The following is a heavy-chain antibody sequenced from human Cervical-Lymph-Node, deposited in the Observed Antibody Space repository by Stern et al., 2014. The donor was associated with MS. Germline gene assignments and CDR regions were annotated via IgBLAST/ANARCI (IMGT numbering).Heavy chain of an antibody. D-gene: IGHD5-12*01. J-gene: IGHJ4*02. CDR3: AGATGYDYLSY. Sequence: VQLMQSGGGLVQPGGSLRLSCAASGITLRNYIMTWVRQAPGKGLEWLSSISGISGSTYYADSVKGRFSISSDNSNTLFLQMKSLRVEDTAIYYCAGATGYDYLSYWGQGTLVTVSS. V-gene: IGHV3-23*01. CDR1: GITLRNYI. CDR2: ISGISGST.